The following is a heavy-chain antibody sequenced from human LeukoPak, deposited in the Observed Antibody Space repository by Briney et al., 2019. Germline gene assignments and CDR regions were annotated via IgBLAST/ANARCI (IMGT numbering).Heavy chain of an antibody. V-gene: IGHV3-48*01. Sequence: PGGSLRLSCAASGFTFSSYSMNWVRQAPGKGLEWVSYISSSGSTIYYADSVKGRFTISRDNSKNMLYLQMNTLRAADTAVYYCATDTGTYGEYAFGFGYWGQGTLVTVSS. J-gene: IGHJ4*02. CDR1: GFTFSSYS. D-gene: IGHD2-8*01. CDR3: ATDTGTYGEYAFGFGY. CDR2: ISSSGSTI.